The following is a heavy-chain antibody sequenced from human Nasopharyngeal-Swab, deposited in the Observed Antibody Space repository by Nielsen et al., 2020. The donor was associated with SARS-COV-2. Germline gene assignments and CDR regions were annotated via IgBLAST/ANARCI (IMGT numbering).Heavy chain of an antibody. CDR3: ASPAGRTKDFDY. V-gene: IGHV3-74*01. J-gene: IGHJ4*02. CDR1: GFTFSNYW. D-gene: IGHD1/OR15-1a*01. Sequence: GESLKISCAASGFTFSNYWLHWVRQAPGKGLVWVSRINSDCSNTNYADSVKGRFTISRDNAKNTLYLQMNSLRAEDTAVYYCASPAGRTKDFDYWGPGTLVTVSS. CDR2: INSDCSNT.